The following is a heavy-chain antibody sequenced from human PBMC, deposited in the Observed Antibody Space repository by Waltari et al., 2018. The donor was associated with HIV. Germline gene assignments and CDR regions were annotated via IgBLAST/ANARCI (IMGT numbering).Heavy chain of an antibody. CDR2: INDQGTG. V-gene: IGHV4-34*01. Sequence: QEWLDQWGAGLLKPSEPLSLPCAVYGGSFTGYYWTWVRQVPGKGLAWIGEINDQGTGADNPSLKSRITLSIDKSKHQISLKRTSVIAADTAVYYCAMGPFYFDVGGAALVRGDYSYYYGLDVWGQGTTVIVSS. CDR3: AMGPFYFDVGGAALVRGDYSYYYGLDV. D-gene: IGHD2-21*01. J-gene: IGHJ6*02. CDR1: GGSFTGYY.